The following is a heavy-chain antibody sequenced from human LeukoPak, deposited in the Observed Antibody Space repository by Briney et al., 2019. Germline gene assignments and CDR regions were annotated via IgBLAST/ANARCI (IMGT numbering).Heavy chain of an antibody. V-gene: IGHV5-51*01. J-gene: IGHJ4*02. CDR3: ARPHVEVDLMGGFDY. CDR1: GYSFTSYW. D-gene: IGHD3-16*01. CDR2: IYPGDSDT. Sequence: GESLKISCKGSGYSFTSYWIGWVRQMPGKGLEWMGIIYPGDSDTRYSPSFQGQVTISADKSISTAYLQWSSLKASDTAMYYCARPHVEVDLMGGFDYWGQGTLVTVSS.